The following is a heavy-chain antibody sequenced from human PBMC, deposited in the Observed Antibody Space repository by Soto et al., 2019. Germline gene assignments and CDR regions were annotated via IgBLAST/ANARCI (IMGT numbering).Heavy chain of an antibody. D-gene: IGHD4-4*01. CDR3: AKDWTTVTTGDGMDV. V-gene: IGHV3-30*18. CDR1: GFTFSSYG. J-gene: IGHJ6*02. Sequence: QVQLVESGGGVVQPGRSLRLSCAASGFTFSSYGMHWVRQAPGKGLEWVAVISYDGSNKYYADSVKGRFTISRDNSKNTLYLQMNSLRAEDTAVYYWAKDWTTVTTGDGMDVWGQGTTVTVSS. CDR2: ISYDGSNK.